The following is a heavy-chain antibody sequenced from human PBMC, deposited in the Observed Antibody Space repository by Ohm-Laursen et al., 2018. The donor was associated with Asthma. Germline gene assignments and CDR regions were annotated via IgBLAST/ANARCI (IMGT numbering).Heavy chain of an antibody. CDR2: INSDGSST. D-gene: IGHD3-3*01. V-gene: IGHV3-74*01. Sequence: SLRLSCAASGFTFSSYWMHWVRQAPGKGLVWVSRINSDGSSTSYADSVKGRFTISRDNAKNTLYLQMNSLRAEDTAVYYCARDTYYDFWSGYSSQFDYWGQGTLVTVSS. J-gene: IGHJ4*02. CDR3: ARDTYYDFWSGYSSQFDY. CDR1: GFTFSSYW.